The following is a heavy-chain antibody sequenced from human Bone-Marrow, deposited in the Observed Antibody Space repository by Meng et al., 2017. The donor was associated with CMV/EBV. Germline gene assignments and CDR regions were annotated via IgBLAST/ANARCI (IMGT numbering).Heavy chain of an antibody. V-gene: IGHV3-30*02. CDR2: IRYDGSNK. D-gene: IGHD2-2*01. Sequence: GGSLRLSCAASGFTFSSYGMHWVRQAPGKGLEWVAFIRYDGSNKYYADSVKGRFTISRDNSKNTLYLQMNSLRAEDTAVYYCAKAGSFVVVPAASFDYWGQGTLVTVSS. CDR3: AKAGSFVVVPAASFDY. CDR1: GFTFSSYG. J-gene: IGHJ4*02.